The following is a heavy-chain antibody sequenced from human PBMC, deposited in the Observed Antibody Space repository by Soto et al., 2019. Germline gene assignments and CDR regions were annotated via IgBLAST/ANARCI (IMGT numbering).Heavy chain of an antibody. V-gene: IGHV3-30*18. D-gene: IGHD6-6*01. J-gene: IGHJ6*01. CDR1: GFTISSYG. CDR2: ISYDGSNK. Sequence: GGSLRLSCAASGFTISSYGMHWVRQAPGKGQEWVAVISYDGSNKYYADSVKGRFTISRDNSKNTLYLQMNSLRAEDTAVYYCAKETQLVPSGHGMDVWGQGTTVTVSS. CDR3: AKETQLVPSGHGMDV.